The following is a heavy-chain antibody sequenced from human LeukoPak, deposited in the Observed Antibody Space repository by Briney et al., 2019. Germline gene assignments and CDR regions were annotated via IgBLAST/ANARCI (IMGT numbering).Heavy chain of an antibody. J-gene: IGHJ4*02. CDR3: ARDLTNYDILTGYCDY. CDR2: ISSSGSTI. Sequence: GGSLRLSCAASGFTFSDYYMSWIRQAPGKGLEWVSYISSSGSTIYYADSVKGRFTISRDNAKNSLYLQMSSLRAEDTAVYYCARDLTNYDILTGYCDYWGQGTLVTVSS. D-gene: IGHD3-9*01. V-gene: IGHV3-11*01. CDR1: GFTFSDYY.